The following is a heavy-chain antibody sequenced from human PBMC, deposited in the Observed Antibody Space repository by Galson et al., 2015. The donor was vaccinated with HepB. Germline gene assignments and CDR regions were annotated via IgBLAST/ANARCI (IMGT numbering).Heavy chain of an antibody. V-gene: IGHV6-1*01. D-gene: IGHD2-15*01. CDR3: ARGDIGFDY. Sequence: CAISGDSVSSVNAGWNRIRQSPSRGLEWLGRTYFKSKWFNDYASSVQSRITIYPDTSKNQFSLQLKSVTPEDTAVYYCARGDIGFDYWGQGTLVTVSS. J-gene: IGHJ4*02. CDR2: TYFKSKWFN. CDR1: GDSVSSVNAG.